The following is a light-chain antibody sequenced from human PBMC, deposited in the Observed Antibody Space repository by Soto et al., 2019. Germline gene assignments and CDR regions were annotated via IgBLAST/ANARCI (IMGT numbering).Light chain of an antibody. CDR2: GIS. CDR1: QAIRND. Sequence: AIQMTQSPSSLSTSVGDTVTFACRASQAIRNDLGWFQQRPGKPPKLLIYGISILQTGVPSRFSGSGSGTDLTLTSSGLQPEDFATYYCLHDALFPYSFGQGTRLEI. J-gene: IGKJ2*03. CDR3: LHDALFPYS. V-gene: IGKV1-6*01.